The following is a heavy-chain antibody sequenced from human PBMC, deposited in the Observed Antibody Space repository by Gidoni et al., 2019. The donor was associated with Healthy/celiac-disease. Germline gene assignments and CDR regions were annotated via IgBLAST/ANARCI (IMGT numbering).Heavy chain of an antibody. CDR1: GFPFRSYS. D-gene: IGHD5-18*01. J-gene: IGHJ4*02. CDR2: ISSSSSDI. V-gene: IGHV3-21*01. Sequence: EVPLVESVGGLVQPGGSMRLSCAASGFPFRSYSMNWVRQAPGKGREWVSSISSSSSDIYYADAVKGRFTIARDNAKNSLYLQMNSLRAEDTAVYYCARGDGSVDTAMVQNYWGQGTLVTVSS. CDR3: ARGDGSVDTAMVQNY.